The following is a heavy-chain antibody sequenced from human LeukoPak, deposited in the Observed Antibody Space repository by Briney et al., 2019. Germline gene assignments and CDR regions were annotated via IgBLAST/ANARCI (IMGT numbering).Heavy chain of an antibody. CDR1: GFTFSSYA. CDR2: ISSGGGTT. Sequence: GGSLGLSCAASGFTFSSYAMSWVRQSPGKRLEWVSAISSGGGTTYYANFADSVKGRFTISRDNSKNTLYLQMNSLRAEDTAVYYCAKFYDILTGYFDYWGQGTLVTVSS. D-gene: IGHD3-9*01. CDR3: AKFYDILTGYFDY. J-gene: IGHJ4*02. V-gene: IGHV3-23*01.